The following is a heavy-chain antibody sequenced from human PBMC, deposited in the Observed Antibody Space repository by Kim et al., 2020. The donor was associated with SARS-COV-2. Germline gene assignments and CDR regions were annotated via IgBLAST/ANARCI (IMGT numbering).Heavy chain of an antibody. Sequence: SETLSLTCAVYGGSFSGYYGSWIRQPPGKGLEWIGEINHSGSTNYNPSLKSRVTISVDTSKNQFSLKLSSVTAADTAVYYCARGFPSSSFYYYYYYGMDVWGQGTTVTVSS. CDR1: GGSFSGYY. CDR3: ARGFPSSSFYYYYYYGMDV. V-gene: IGHV4-34*01. CDR2: INHSGST. J-gene: IGHJ6*02. D-gene: IGHD6-13*01.